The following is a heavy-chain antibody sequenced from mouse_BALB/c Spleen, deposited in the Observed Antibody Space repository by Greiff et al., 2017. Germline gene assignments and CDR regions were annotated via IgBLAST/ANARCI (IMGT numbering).Heavy chain of an antibody. J-gene: IGHJ3*01. CDR3: LYDGYYRFAY. Sequence: DVKLQESGTVLARPGASVKMSCKASGYTFTSYWMHWVKQRPGQGLEWIGAIYPGNSDTSYNQKFKGKAKLTAVTSTSTAYMELSSLTNEDSAVYYCLYDGYYRFAYWGQGTLVTVSA. CDR2: IYPGNSDT. CDR1: GYTFTSYW. D-gene: IGHD2-3*01. V-gene: IGHV1-5*01.